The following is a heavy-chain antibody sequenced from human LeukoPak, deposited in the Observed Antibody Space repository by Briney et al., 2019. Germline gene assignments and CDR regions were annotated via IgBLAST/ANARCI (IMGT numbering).Heavy chain of an antibody. CDR1: GFTFSSYE. Sequence: GGSLRLSCAASGFTFSSYEMNWVRQAPGKGLEWVSYISSSGSTIYYADSVKGRFTISRDNAKNSLYLQMNSLRAEDTAVYYCAREGSGGIYYYMDVWGKGTTVTVSS. V-gene: IGHV3-48*03. D-gene: IGHD2-15*01. J-gene: IGHJ6*03. CDR2: ISSSGSTI. CDR3: AREGSGGIYYYMDV.